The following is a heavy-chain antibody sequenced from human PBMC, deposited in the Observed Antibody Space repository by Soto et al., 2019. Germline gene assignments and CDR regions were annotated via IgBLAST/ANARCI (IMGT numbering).Heavy chain of an antibody. D-gene: IGHD6-19*01. Sequence: EVQLVESGGGLVQPGRSLRLSCAASGFTFDDYAMHWVRQAPGKGLEWVSGISWNSGSIGYADSVKGRFTISRDNAKKSLYLQMNSLRAEDTALYYCAKDMSSGWYLTGWFDPWGQGTLVTVSS. CDR1: GFTFDDYA. CDR2: ISWNSGSI. J-gene: IGHJ5*02. V-gene: IGHV3-9*01. CDR3: AKDMSSGWYLTGWFDP.